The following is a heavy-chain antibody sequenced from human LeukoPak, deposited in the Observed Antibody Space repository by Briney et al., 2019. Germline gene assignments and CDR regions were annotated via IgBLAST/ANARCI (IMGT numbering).Heavy chain of an antibody. CDR2: IYYSGST. Sequence: SETLSLTCTVSGGSISSGSYYWGWIRQPPGKGLEWIGSIYYSGSTYYNPSLKSRVTISVDTSKNQFSLKLSSVTAADTAVYYCVRSYDDPYYYYGMDVWGQGTTVTVSS. J-gene: IGHJ6*02. CDR1: GGSISSGSYY. CDR3: VRSYDDPYYYYGMDV. D-gene: IGHD4-17*01. V-gene: IGHV4-39*01.